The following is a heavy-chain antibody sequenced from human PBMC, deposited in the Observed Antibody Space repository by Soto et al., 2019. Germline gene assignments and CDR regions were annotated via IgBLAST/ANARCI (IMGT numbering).Heavy chain of an antibody. J-gene: IGHJ5*02. V-gene: IGHV4-30-2*01. CDR1: GGSISRGGYS. Sequence: SETLTDTCTVSGGSISRGGYSWSWIRQPPGKGLEWIGYIYHSGSTYYNPSLKSRVTISVDRSKNQFSLKLSSVTAADTAVYYCARVPDRWGQGTLVTVSS. CDR2: IYHSGST. D-gene: IGHD2-2*01. CDR3: ARVPDR.